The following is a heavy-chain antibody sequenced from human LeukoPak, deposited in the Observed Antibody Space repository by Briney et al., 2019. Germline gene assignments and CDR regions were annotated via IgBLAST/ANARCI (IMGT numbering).Heavy chain of an antibody. D-gene: IGHD4-4*01. Sequence: GGSLRLSCAASGFTFSSYAMSWVRQAPGKGQEWVSGISGSGYRTYYADSVRGGFTISRDNSKNTLYLQVNSLRAEDTAVYFCAKASEPLDYSNYVGFDYWGQGTLVTVSS. CDR1: GFTFSSYA. CDR3: AKASEPLDYSNYVGFDY. J-gene: IGHJ4*02. V-gene: IGHV3-23*01. CDR2: ISGSGYRT.